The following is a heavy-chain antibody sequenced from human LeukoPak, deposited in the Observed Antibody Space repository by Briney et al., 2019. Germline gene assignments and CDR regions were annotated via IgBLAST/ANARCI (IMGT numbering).Heavy chain of an antibody. J-gene: IGHJ6*02. CDR3: VSASGWSFYRMDV. CDR2: ISGSGGST. Sequence: PGGSLRLSCGASRFIFSNYGMNWVRQAPGKGLEWVSAISGSGGSTYYADSVKGRFTISRDNAKNTLYLQMNSLRAEDTAVYYCVSASGWSFYRMDVWGQGTTVTVSS. D-gene: IGHD1-26*01. CDR1: RFIFSNYG. V-gene: IGHV3-23*01.